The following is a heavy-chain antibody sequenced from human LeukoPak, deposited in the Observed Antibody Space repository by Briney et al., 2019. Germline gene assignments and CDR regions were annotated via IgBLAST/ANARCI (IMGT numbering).Heavy chain of an antibody. J-gene: IGHJ4*02. CDR1: GYTFSNYG. CDR2: INPNSGGT. Sequence: ASVKVSCKASGYTFSNYGITWVRQAPGQGLEWMGWINPNSGGTNYAQKFQGRVTMTRDTSIRTVYMEVSRLRYDDTAVYYCARAADYYDSSGGGFFDYWGQGTLVTVSS. V-gene: IGHV1-2*02. CDR3: ARAADYYDSSGGGFFDY. D-gene: IGHD3-22*01.